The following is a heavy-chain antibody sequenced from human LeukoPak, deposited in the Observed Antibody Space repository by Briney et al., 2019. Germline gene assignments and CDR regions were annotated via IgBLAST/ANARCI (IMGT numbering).Heavy chain of an antibody. Sequence: SETLSLTCAVYGGSFSGYYLSWIRQPPGKGLEWIGYIYYSGSTNYNPSLKSRVTISVDTSKNQFSLKVSSATAADTAVYYCARVFDSGSRAYFYYMDVWGKGTTVTISS. J-gene: IGHJ6*03. CDR1: GGSFSGYY. D-gene: IGHD3-10*01. CDR3: ARVFDSGSRAYFYYMDV. CDR2: IYYSGST. V-gene: IGHV4-59*01.